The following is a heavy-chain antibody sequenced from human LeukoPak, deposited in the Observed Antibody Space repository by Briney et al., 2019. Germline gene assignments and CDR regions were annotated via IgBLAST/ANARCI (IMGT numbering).Heavy chain of an antibody. D-gene: IGHD1-20*01. CDR1: GFTFSSYG. J-gene: IGHJ5*02. Sequence: GGSLRLSCAASGFTFSSYGMHWVRQAPGKGLEWVAVISYDGGNKYYADSVKGRFTISRDNSKNTLYLQMNSLRAEDTAVYYCAKGGNWNPLNWFDPWGQGTLVTVSS. V-gene: IGHV3-30*18. CDR3: AKGGNWNPLNWFDP. CDR2: ISYDGGNK.